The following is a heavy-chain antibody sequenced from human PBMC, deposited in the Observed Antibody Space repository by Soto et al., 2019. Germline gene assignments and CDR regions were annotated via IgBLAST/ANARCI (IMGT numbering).Heavy chain of an antibody. D-gene: IGHD6-19*01. Sequence: VQLVESGGGVIQPGGSLRLSCAASGFAVSSKYMTWVRQAPGKGQEWVSVIYGGGTTYYADSVKGRFTISRDTSKNTLYLQMNSLRAEDTAVYYCVQTTGWPGFDFWGQGTLVTVSS. CDR2: IYGGGTT. CDR1: GFAVSSKY. J-gene: IGHJ4*02. V-gene: IGHV3-53*01. CDR3: VQTTGWPGFDF.